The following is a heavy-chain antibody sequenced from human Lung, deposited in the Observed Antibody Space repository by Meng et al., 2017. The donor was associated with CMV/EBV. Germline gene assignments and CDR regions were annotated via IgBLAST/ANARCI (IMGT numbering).Heavy chain of an antibody. J-gene: IGHJ4*02. CDR3: ARWLWELAFDY. D-gene: IGHD1-26*01. CDR2: IYHGGST. V-gene: IGHV4-38-2*02. CDR1: GGSIRSDYY. Sequence: LTCTGSGGSIRSDYYWGWIRQPPGKGLEWIASIYHGGSTFYNPSLKSRVSMSVDTSKNQFSLKLSSVTAADTAVYYCARWLWELAFDYWGQGNLVTVSS.